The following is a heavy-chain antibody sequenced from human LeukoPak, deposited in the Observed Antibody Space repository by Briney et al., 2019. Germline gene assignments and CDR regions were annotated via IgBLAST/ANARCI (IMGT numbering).Heavy chain of an antibody. Sequence: PGGSLRLSCAASGFTFSSYWMSWLRQAPGKGLEWVSYITGGGSTIYYADSVRGRYTISRDNAKNLLYLEMNSLGAEDTGVYYCAITRGYRYNLYYYYMDVWGKGTTVTGSS. D-gene: IGHD5-18*01. J-gene: IGHJ6*03. CDR1: GFTFSSYW. V-gene: IGHV3-48*04. CDR2: ITGGGSTI. CDR3: AITRGYRYNLYYYYMDV.